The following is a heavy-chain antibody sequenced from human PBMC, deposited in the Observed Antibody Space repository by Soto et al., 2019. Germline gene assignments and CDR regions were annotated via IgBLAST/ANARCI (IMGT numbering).Heavy chain of an antibody. D-gene: IGHD6-13*01. J-gene: IGHJ3*02. Sequence: EVQLVESGGGLVEPGGSLRLSCAASGITFSNAWMNWVRKAPGQGLEDIGRIRSKTDGGTTEYAAPVEGRFTVSRDDSKNTLYLQMSGLKTEDTAVYYCTTTRPGTNVFDNWGQGTLVTVSS. CDR3: TTTRPGTNVFDN. V-gene: IGHV3-15*01. CDR2: IRSKTDGGTT. CDR1: GITFSNAW.